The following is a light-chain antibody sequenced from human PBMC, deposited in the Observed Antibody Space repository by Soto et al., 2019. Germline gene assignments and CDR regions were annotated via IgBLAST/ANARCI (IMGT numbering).Light chain of an antibody. Sequence: QSALTQPPSASGSPGQSVTISCTGTSDDIGSYNYVSWYQQHAGNAPKLIIYEVNKRPSGVPSRFSGSKSDNTASLTVSGLQAEDEAVYYCSSFVHRNNLLFGGGTKLTVL. CDR3: SSFVHRNNLL. CDR2: EVN. V-gene: IGLV2-8*01. CDR1: SDDIGSYNY. J-gene: IGLJ2*01.